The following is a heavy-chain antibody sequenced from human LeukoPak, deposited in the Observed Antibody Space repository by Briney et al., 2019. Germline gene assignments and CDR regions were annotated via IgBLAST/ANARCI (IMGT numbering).Heavy chain of an antibody. D-gene: IGHD3-22*01. J-gene: IGHJ4*02. V-gene: IGHV3-33*08. CDR3: ARSGRGYYDSLDH. Sequence: PGGSLRLSCAASGFTFTDFYMNWVRQAPGKGLEWVALIWYDGSNKYYADSVKGRFTISRDNPNNTLYLQMNSLRAEDTAVYYCARSGRGYYDSLDHWGQGDLVTVSS. CDR1: GFTFTDFY. CDR2: IWYDGSNK.